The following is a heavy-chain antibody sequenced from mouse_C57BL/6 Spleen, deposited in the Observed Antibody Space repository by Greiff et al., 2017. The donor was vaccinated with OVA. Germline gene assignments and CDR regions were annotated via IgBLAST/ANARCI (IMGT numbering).Heavy chain of an antibody. CDR1: GFSLTSYG. CDR2: IWSGGST. Sequence: VKLMESGPGLVQPSQSLSITCTVSGFSLTSYGVHWVRQPPGKGLEWLGVIWSGGSTDYNAAFISRLSISKDNSKSPVFFKMNSLQADDTAIYYCAKGIWYFDVWGTGTTVTVSS. J-gene: IGHJ1*03. CDR3: AKGIWYFDV. V-gene: IGHV2-4*01.